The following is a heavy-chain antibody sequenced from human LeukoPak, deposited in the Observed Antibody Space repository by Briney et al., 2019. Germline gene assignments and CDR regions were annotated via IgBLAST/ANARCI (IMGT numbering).Heavy chain of an antibody. D-gene: IGHD6-13*01. J-gene: IGHJ5*02. CDR2: IYPGDSDT. Sequence: GESLKIYCKGSGYSFTSYWIGLVRQMPGKGLEWMGIIYPGDSDTSYSPSFQGQVTISADKSIRTAYLQWSSLKASDTAMYYCARIGSSSWYPNYNWFDPWGQGTLVTVSS. CDR3: ARIGSSSWYPNYNWFDP. V-gene: IGHV5-51*01. CDR1: GYSFTSYW.